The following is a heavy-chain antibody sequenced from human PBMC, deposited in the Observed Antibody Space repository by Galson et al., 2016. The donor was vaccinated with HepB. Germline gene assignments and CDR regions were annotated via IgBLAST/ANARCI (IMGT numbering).Heavy chain of an antibody. J-gene: IGHJ4*02. V-gene: IGHV3-53*01. CDR2: IYTGGST. Sequence: SLRLSCAASGFSVSSNFVSWVRQSPGKGLEWVSAIYTGGSTYYADSVKGRFTISRDNSKNMLYLQMNSLRAEDTAVYYCARAIAAAGNFDYWGQGTLVTVSS. D-gene: IGHD6-13*01. CDR3: ARAIAAAGNFDY. CDR1: GFSVSSNF.